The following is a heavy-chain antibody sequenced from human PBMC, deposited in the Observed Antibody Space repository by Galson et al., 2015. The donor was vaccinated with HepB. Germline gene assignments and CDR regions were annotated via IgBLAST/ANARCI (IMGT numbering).Heavy chain of an antibody. Sequence: SLRLSCAASGFTFRGHSMHWVRQAPGKGLEWVAVIWYDGSNKDYADSVRGRFTISRDNSKNTVYLQMNSLRAEDTAVYYCARESEVSGWYFFDYWGREPWSPSPQ. V-gene: IGHV3-33*08. CDR3: ARESEVSGWYFFDY. J-gene: IGHJ4*02. D-gene: IGHD6-19*01. CDR2: IWYDGSNK. CDR1: GFTFRGHS.